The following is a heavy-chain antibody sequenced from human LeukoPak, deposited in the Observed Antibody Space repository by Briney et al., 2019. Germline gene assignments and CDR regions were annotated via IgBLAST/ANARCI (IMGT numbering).Heavy chain of an antibody. D-gene: IGHD6-19*01. CDR1: GFTFDDYA. Sequence: PGRSLRLSCAASGFTFDDYAMHWVRQAPGKGLEWVSGISWNSGSIGYADSVKGRFTISRDNAKNSLYLQMNSLRAEDTAVYYCASLPQYSSGRFDYWGQGTLVTVSS. J-gene: IGHJ4*02. V-gene: IGHV3-9*01. CDR3: ASLPQYSSGRFDY. CDR2: ISWNSGSI.